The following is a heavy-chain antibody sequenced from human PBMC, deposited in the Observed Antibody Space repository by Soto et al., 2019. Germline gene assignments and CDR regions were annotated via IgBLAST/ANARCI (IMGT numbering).Heavy chain of an antibody. V-gene: IGHV1-46*02. D-gene: IGHD3-3*01. CDR2: INPHGGST. CDR3: ARSSGGNFCIIIEQTNRFAP. J-gene: IGHJ1*01. Sequence: SVNVACKASGYTFNDYYIYWVRQAPGQGLEWMGGINPHGGSTTYAQKFKGRVTVTRDTSASTVYMEVSSLTSEDTAMYYCARSSGGNFCIIIEQTNRFAPWGQGSLVIVSA. CDR1: GYTFNDYY.